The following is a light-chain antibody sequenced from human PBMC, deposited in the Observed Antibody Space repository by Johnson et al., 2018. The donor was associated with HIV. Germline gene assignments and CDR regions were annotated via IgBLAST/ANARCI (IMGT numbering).Light chain of an antibody. CDR1: SSNIGNNY. Sequence: QSVLTQPPSVSAAPGQKVTISCSGSSSNIGNNYVSWYQQLPGTAPKLLIYENNKRPSGIPDRFSGSKSGPSATLGITGLQTGAEADYYCGTWDSSLSARYVFGTGTKVTVL. J-gene: IGLJ1*01. V-gene: IGLV1-51*02. CDR2: ENN. CDR3: GTWDSSLSARYV.